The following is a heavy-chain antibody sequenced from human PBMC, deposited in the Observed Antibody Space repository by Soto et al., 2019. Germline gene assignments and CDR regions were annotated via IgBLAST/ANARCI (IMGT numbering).Heavy chain of an antibody. CDR3: ARQLMWIRNANNDF. CDR1: GDSIYNSIDY. Sequence: LSLTCAVSGDSIYNSIDYWGWIRQAPGKGLEWIGSIYYSGTTYYNPSLKSRVTISVDTSKNQFSLKLSSVTAADTGVYFCARQLMWIRNANNDFWGQGTRVTVSS. D-gene: IGHD5-18*01. CDR2: IYYSGTT. J-gene: IGHJ4*02. V-gene: IGHV4-39*01.